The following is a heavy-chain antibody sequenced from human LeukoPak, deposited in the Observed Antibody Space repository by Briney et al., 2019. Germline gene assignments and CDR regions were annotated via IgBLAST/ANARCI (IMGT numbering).Heavy chain of an antibody. CDR2: INPNTGGT. Sequence: ASVKVSCKASGYTLTDYNMHWVRQAPGRGLEWMGWINPNTGGTIYAQKFQGRVTLTRDTSISTVYLELSGLRSDDTAVYYCRAGYSYGNFNCWGQGTLVTVSS. V-gene: IGHV1-2*02. CDR3: RAGYSYGNFNC. D-gene: IGHD5-18*01. CDR1: GYTLTDYN. J-gene: IGHJ4*02.